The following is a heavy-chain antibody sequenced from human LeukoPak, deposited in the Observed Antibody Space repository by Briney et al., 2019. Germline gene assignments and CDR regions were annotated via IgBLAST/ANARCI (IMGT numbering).Heavy chain of an antibody. D-gene: IGHD3-22*01. CDR1: GYTFTGYY. V-gene: IGHV1-2*02. Sequence: ASVTVSCKASGYTFTGYYMHWVRQAPGQGLEWMGWINPNSGGTNYAQKFQGRVTMTRDTSISTAYMELSRLRSDDTAVYYCARGDPISYYYDSSGPYHWGQGTLVTVSS. CDR2: INPNSGGT. CDR3: ARGDPISYYYDSSGPYH. J-gene: IGHJ5*02.